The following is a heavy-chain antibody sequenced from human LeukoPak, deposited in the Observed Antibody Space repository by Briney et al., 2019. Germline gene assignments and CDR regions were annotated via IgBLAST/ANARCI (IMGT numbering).Heavy chain of an antibody. CDR1: GGSISSYY. D-gene: IGHD3-10*01. CDR3: ARTAQYYYGSGSYYTPQDYYYYMDV. J-gene: IGHJ6*03. CDR2: IYTSGST. Sequence: SETLSLTCTVSGGSISSYYWSWIRQPPGKGLEWIGRIYTSGSTNYNPSLKSRVTMSVDTSKNQFSLKLSSVTAADTAVYYCARTAQYYYGSGSYYTPQDYYYYMDVWGKGTTVTVSS. V-gene: IGHV4-4*07.